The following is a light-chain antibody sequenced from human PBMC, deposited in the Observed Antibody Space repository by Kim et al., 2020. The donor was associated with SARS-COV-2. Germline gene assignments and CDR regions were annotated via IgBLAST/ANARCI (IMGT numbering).Light chain of an antibody. V-gene: IGKV3-20*01. CDR1: QSVSSSY. CDR2: GAS. J-gene: IGKJ1*01. CDR3: QQYGSSRWT. Sequence: SPGERATLSCSASQSVSSSYLAWYQQKPGQAPRLLIYGASSRATGIPDRFSGSGSGTDFTLTISRLEPEDLAVYYCQQYGSSRWTFGQGTKVDIK.